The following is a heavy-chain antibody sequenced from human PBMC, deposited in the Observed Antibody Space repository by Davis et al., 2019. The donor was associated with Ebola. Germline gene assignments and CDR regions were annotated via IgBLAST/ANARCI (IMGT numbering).Heavy chain of an antibody. J-gene: IGHJ4*02. CDR3: AREGGGATTSFDY. CDR2: ISYDGNNK. D-gene: IGHD1-26*01. V-gene: IGHV3-30-3*01. CDR1: GFTFSTYA. Sequence: GESLKISCAASGFTFSTYAMHWVRQAPGKGLEWVAIISYDGNNKFYADSVKGRFTFSRDNSKNTLHLQMNSLRAEDTAVYFCAREGGGATTSFDYWGQGTLVTVSS.